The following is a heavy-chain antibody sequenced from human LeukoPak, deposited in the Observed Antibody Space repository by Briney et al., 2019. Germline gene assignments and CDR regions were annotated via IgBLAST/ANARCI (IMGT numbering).Heavy chain of an antibody. D-gene: IGHD3-22*01. CDR1: GGSISSYF. V-gene: IGHV4-59*01. Sequence: SETLSLTCTVSGGSISSYFWSWIRQPPGKGLEWIGYIYDTGSTNYNPSLRSRVTISVDTSKNQFSLKLNSVTAADTAVYYCARALDYYYDSSGFAFDIWGQGTMVTVSS. CDR2: IYDTGST. CDR3: ARALDYYYDSSGFAFDI. J-gene: IGHJ3*02.